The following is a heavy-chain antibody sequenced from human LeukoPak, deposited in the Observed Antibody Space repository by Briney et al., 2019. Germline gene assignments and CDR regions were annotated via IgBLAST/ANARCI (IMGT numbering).Heavy chain of an antibody. D-gene: IGHD6-6*01. CDR2: IFHSGST. CDR1: GYSISSGYY. Sequence: SETLSLTCTVSGYSISSGYYWGWLRQPPGKGLEWIGSIFHSGSTNYNPSLKSRLTMSLDTSRNQVSLKLSSVTAADTAVYYCATTEYNFDVWGQGRMVTVSS. J-gene: IGHJ3*01. CDR3: ATTEYNFDV. V-gene: IGHV4-38-2*02.